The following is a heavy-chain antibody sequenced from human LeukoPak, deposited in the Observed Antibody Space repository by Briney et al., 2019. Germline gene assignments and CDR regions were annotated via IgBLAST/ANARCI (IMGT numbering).Heavy chain of an antibody. D-gene: IGHD2-15*01. CDR1: GFTFNNAW. CDR3: TTDRVVVVAVTRLDY. Sequence: GGSLRLSCAASGFTFNNAWMSWVRQAPGKGREWVGRIRSKTDGGTTDYAAPVKGRFTISRDDSKNMLYLEMNSLRTEDTAVYYCTTDRVVVVAVTRLDYWGQGTLVTVSS. J-gene: IGHJ4*02. CDR2: IRSKTDGGTT. V-gene: IGHV3-15*01.